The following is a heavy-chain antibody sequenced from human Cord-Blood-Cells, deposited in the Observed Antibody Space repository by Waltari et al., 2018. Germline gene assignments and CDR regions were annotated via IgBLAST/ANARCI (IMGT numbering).Heavy chain of an antibody. J-gene: IGHJ4*02. Sequence: QVQLQESGPGLVKPSETLSLTCTVSGGSISRYYWSWIRQPPGKGLEWVGNIYYSGSTNYNPTLKSRVTISVDTAKNQFSLELSSVTAADTAVYYCARDRGTYYDFWSGYYRGGEIDYWGQGTLVTVSS. CDR3: ARDRGTYYDFWSGYYRGGEIDY. V-gene: IGHV4-59*01. D-gene: IGHD3-3*01. CDR2: IYYSGST. CDR1: GGSISRYY.